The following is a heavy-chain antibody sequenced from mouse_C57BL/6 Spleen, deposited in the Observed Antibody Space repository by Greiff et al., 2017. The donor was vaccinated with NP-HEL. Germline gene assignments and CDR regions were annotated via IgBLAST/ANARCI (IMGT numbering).Heavy chain of an antibody. CDR3: ARSSYYYDSSYVFAH. D-gene: IGHD1-1*01. J-gene: IGHJ3*01. CDR2: IDPEDGDT. CDR1: GFNIKDYY. V-gene: IGHV14-2*01. Sequence: EVQLQESGAELVKPGASVKLSCTASGFNIKDYYMHWVKQRTEQGLEWIGRIDPEDGDTKYAPKFQGKATITADTSSNTAYLQLSSLTSEDTAVYYCARSSYYYDSSYVFAHWGQGTLSLSLQ.